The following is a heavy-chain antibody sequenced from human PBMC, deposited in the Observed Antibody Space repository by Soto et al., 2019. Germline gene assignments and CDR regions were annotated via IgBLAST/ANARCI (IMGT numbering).Heavy chain of an antibody. CDR1: GGSISSGGYY. D-gene: IGHD3-10*01. Sequence: QVQLQESGPGLVKPSQTLSLTCTVSGGSISSGGYYWSWIRQHPGKGLEWIGYIYYSGSTYYNPSLKSRVAISVDTSKNQFSLKLSSVTAADTAVYYCARSWGVRENWFDPWGQGTLVTVSS. V-gene: IGHV4-31*03. CDR3: ARSWGVRENWFDP. J-gene: IGHJ5*02. CDR2: IYYSGST.